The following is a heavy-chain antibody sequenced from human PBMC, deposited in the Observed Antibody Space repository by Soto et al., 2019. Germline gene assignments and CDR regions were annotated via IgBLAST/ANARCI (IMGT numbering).Heavy chain of an antibody. J-gene: IGHJ3*02. CDR3: ARRPDAFDM. CDR2: ISGSGDRK. V-gene: IGHV3-23*01. Sequence: PGVSRRRSCTASRSARFSFDMAGVRQAPGKGLEWVSTISGSGDRKYYADSVRGRFTISRDNSKNTLFLQMNSLRADDTAIYYCARRPDAFDMWGQGTLVTV. CDR1: RSARFSFD.